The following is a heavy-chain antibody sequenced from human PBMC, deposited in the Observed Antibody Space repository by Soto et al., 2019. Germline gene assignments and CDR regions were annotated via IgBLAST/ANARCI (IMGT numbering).Heavy chain of an antibody. Sequence: ASVKVSCKASGYTFTNFGISWVRQAPGQGLEWMGWISAYNGNTNYAQKFQGRVTMTTDTSTSTAYMELRSLRSDDTAVYYCARAMSTYGMDVWGQGTTVTVSS. J-gene: IGHJ6*02. V-gene: IGHV1-18*01. CDR3: ARAMSTYGMDV. CDR2: ISAYNGNT. CDR1: GYTFTNFG. D-gene: IGHD3-16*01.